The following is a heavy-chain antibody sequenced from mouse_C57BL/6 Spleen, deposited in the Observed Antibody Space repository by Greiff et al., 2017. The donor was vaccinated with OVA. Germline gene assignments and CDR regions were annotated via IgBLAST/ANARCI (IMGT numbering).Heavy chain of an antibody. V-gene: IGHV1-42*01. CDR3: ARSGDGHYLGNFDY. J-gene: IGHJ2*01. CDR2: INPSTGGT. D-gene: IGHD1-1*02. CDR1: GYSFTGYY. Sequence: EVQLQQSGPELVKPGASVKISCKASGYSFTGYYMNWVKQSPEKSLEWIGEINPSTGGTTYNQKFKAKATLTVDKSSSTAYMQLKSLTSEDSAVYYCARSGDGHYLGNFDYWGQGTTLTVSS.